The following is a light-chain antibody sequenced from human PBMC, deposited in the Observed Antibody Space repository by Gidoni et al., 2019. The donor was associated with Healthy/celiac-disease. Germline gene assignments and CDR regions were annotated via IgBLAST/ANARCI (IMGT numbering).Light chain of an antibody. CDR1: QSISNY. V-gene: IGKV1-39*01. Sequence: DIQMTQSPSSLSASAGDRVTITCRASQSISNYLIWFQQKTGKAPKLLIYAASSLQSGVPSRFRGSGSGTDFTLTISSLQPEDFASYYCQQSYSTPWTFGQGTKVEIK. CDR3: QQSYSTPWT. CDR2: AAS. J-gene: IGKJ1*01.